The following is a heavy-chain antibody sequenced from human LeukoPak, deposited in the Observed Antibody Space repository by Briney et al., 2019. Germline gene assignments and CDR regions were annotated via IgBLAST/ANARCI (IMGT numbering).Heavy chain of an antibody. D-gene: IGHD3-3*01. J-gene: IGHJ4*02. Sequence: SETLSLTCTVSGGSISSSSYYWGRIRQPPGKGLEWIGSIYYSGSTYYNPSLKSRVTISVDTSKNQFSLKLSSVTAADTAVYYCVALGRGYYDFWSGYYWGQGTLVTVSS. CDR3: VALGRGYYDFWSGYY. CDR2: IYYSGST. CDR1: GGSISSSSYY. V-gene: IGHV4-39*01.